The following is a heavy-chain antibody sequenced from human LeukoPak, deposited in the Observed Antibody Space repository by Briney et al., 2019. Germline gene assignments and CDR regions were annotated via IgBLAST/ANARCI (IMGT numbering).Heavy chain of an antibody. CDR1: GGSISSSIYY. V-gene: IGHV4-39*01. CDR3: ARRLGGSGSYYY. Sequence: SETLSLTCSVSGGSISSSIYYWGWIRQPPGKGLEWIGSIYYSGSTYYNPSLKSRVTISVDTSKNQFSLKLRSVTAADTAVYYCARRLGGSGSYYYWGQGTLVTVLS. D-gene: IGHD3-10*01. CDR2: IYYSGST. J-gene: IGHJ4*02.